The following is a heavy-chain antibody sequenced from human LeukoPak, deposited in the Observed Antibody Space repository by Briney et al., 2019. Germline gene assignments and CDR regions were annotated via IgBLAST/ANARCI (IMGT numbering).Heavy chain of an antibody. CDR2: INPSGGST. V-gene: IGHV1-46*03. CDR3: ARDRGDGYNPFDY. D-gene: IGHD5-24*01. CDR1: XSYY. J-gene: IGHJ4*02. Sequence: XSYYMXXXRQAPGQGLEXXXIINPSGGSTSYAQKFQGRVTMTRDTSTSTVYMELSSLRSEDTAVYYCARDRGDGYNPFDYWGQGTLVTVSS.